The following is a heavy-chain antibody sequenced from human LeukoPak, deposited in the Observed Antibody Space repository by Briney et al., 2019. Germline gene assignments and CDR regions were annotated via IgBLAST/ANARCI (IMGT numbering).Heavy chain of an antibody. J-gene: IGHJ4*02. Sequence: GGSLRLSCAASGFTFSSYGMHWVRQAPGKGLEWVAVISYDGSNKYYADSVKGRFTISRDNSKNTLYLQMNSLRAEDTAVYYCANDFWKDDSSGYPDYWGQGTLVTVSS. CDR1: GFTFSSYG. V-gene: IGHV3-30*18. D-gene: IGHD3-22*01. CDR2: ISYDGSNK. CDR3: ANDFWKDDSSGYPDY.